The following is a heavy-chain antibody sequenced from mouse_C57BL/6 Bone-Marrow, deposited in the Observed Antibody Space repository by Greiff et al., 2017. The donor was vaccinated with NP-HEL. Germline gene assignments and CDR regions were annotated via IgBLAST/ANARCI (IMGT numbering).Heavy chain of an antibody. Sequence: VQLQQPGAELVMSGASVKLSCTASGYTFTSYWMHWVKQRPGQGLEWIGAIDPSASYTNYNKKFKVKSTLTVYKSSSPAYMQLSSLTSEDSAFYYGARVSGRWYFDVWGTGTTVTVSS. CDR3: ARVSGRWYFDV. D-gene: IGHD4-1*01. V-gene: IGHV1-69*01. J-gene: IGHJ1*03. CDR1: GYTFTSYW. CDR2: IDPSASYT.